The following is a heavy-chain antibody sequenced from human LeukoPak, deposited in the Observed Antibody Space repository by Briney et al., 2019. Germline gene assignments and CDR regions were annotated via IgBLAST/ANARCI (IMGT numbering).Heavy chain of an antibody. Sequence: GGSLRLSCAASGFTFSDYYMSWIRQAPGKGLEWVSYISSSGSTIYYADSVKGRFTISRDNAKNSLYLQMNSLRAEDTAVYYCARAPSSGWYDGDYFDYWGQGTLVTVSS. D-gene: IGHD6-19*01. J-gene: IGHJ4*02. CDR1: GFTFSDYY. CDR2: ISSSGSTI. CDR3: ARAPSSGWYDGDYFDY. V-gene: IGHV3-11*04.